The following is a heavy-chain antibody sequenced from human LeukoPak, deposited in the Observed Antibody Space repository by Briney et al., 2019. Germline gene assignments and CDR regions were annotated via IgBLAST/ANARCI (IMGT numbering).Heavy chain of an antibody. CDR2: ISTSSIYI. J-gene: IGHJ4*02. Sequence: GGSLRLSCAVSGFIFSSYSMNWVRQAPGKGLEWVSSISTSSIYIYYADSVRGRFTISRDNAKNSLCLQMNSLRVEDTAVYYCARSRSGWYFDYWGQGSLVTVSS. CDR3: ARSRSGWYFDY. CDR1: GFIFSSYS. V-gene: IGHV3-21*01. D-gene: IGHD6-19*01.